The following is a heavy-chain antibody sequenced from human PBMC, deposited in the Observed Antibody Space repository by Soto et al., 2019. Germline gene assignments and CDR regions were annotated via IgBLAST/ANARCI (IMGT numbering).Heavy chain of an antibody. V-gene: IGHV1-46*01. CDR1: GYTFTSYY. CDR2: INPSGGST. CDR3: ARGGIVVVPAAESYGMDV. J-gene: IGHJ6*02. D-gene: IGHD2-2*01. Sequence: ASVKVSCKASGYTFTSYYMHWVRQAPGQGLEWMGIINPSGGSTSYAQKFQGRVTMTRDTSTSTVYMELSSLRSEDTAVYYCARGGIVVVPAAESYGMDVWGQGTTVPSP.